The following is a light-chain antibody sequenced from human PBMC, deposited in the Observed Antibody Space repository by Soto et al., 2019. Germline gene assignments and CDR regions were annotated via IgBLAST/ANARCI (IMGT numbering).Light chain of an antibody. CDR3: QQYSDWLRT. J-gene: IGKJ1*01. V-gene: IGKV3-15*01. Sequence: EIVMTQSPDTLSVSPGERATLSCRASQSVSTNLAWYQQKPGQAPRLLLYGASTRATGIPASFSGSGSGTEFTLTISSLQSEDFAVYYCQQYSDWLRTFGQGAKVEIK. CDR2: GAS. CDR1: QSVSTN.